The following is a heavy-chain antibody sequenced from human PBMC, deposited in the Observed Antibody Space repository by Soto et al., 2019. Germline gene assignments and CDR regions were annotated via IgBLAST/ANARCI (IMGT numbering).Heavy chain of an antibody. CDR1: GGSISSGGYS. Sequence: SETLSLTCAVSGGSISSGGYSLSWIRQPPGKGLEWIGYIYHSGSTYYNPSLKSRVTISVDRSKNQFSLKLSSVTAADTAVYYCARAPGGGAAILDGMDVWGQGTTVTVSS. CDR2: IYHSGST. CDR3: ARAPGGGAAILDGMDV. J-gene: IGHJ6*02. D-gene: IGHD2-21*01. V-gene: IGHV4-30-2*01.